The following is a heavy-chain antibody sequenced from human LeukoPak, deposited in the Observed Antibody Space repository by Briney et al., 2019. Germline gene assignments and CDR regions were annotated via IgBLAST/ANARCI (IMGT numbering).Heavy chain of an antibody. Sequence: GGSLRLSCAASGFTVSSNYMTWVRQAPRKGLEWVSVIYSGGSTYYADSVKGRFTISRDNSKNTLYLQMNSLRAEDTAVYYCARDITGAHDAFDIWGQGTMVTVSS. J-gene: IGHJ3*02. D-gene: IGHD1-20*01. CDR3: ARDITGAHDAFDI. V-gene: IGHV3-53*01. CDR1: GFTVSSNY. CDR2: IYSGGST.